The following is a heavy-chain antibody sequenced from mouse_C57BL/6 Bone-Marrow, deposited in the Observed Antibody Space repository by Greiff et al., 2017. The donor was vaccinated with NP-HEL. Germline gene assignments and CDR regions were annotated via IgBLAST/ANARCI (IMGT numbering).Heavy chain of an antibody. CDR1: GYTFTSYG. CDR3: ARRSDYPIGDY. D-gene: IGHD2-4*01. J-gene: IGHJ4*01. Sequence: VQLQQSGAELARPGASVKLSCKASGYTFTSYGISWVKQRTGQGLEWIGEIYPRSGNTYYNEKFKGKATLTADKSSSTAYMELRSLTSEDAAVYFCARRSDYPIGDYWGQGTSVTVSS. CDR2: IYPRSGNT. V-gene: IGHV1-81*01.